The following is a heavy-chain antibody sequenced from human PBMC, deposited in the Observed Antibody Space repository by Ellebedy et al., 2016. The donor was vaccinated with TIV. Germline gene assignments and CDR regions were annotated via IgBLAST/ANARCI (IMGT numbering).Heavy chain of an antibody. J-gene: IGHJ6*02. CDR1: GFSLSTSGMC. V-gene: IGHV2-26*01. CDR2: IFSNDEK. CDR3: ARYGTDYGDYDNYYYYYGMDV. D-gene: IGHD4-17*01. Sequence: SGPTLVKPTQTLTLTCTFSGFSLSTSGMCVSWIRQPPGKALEWLAHIFSNDEKSYSTSLKSRLTISKDTSKSQVVLTMTNMDPVDTATYYCARYGTDYGDYDNYYYYYGMDVWGQGTTVTVSS.